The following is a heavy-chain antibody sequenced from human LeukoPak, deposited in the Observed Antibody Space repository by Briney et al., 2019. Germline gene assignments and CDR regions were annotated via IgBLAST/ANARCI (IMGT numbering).Heavy chain of an antibody. Sequence: ASVKVSCKTSGYTFTGYYMHWVRQAPGQGLEWMGWINPNSGGTNYAQKFQGRVTMTTDTSTSTAYMELRSLRSDDTAVYYCARLEVYVQSYGTPFDYWGQGTLVTVSS. D-gene: IGHD5-18*01. V-gene: IGHV1-2*02. CDR2: INPNSGGT. CDR3: ARLEVYVQSYGTPFDY. CDR1: GYTFTGYY. J-gene: IGHJ4*02.